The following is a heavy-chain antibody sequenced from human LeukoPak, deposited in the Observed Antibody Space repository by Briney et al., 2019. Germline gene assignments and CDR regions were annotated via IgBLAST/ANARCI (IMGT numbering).Heavy chain of an antibody. J-gene: IGHJ4*02. CDR2: INHSGST. CDR1: GGSFSGYY. D-gene: IGHD5/OR15-5a*01. Sequence: SETLSLTCAVYGGSFSGYYWSWIRQPPGKGLEWIGEINHSGSTNYNPSLKSPVTISVDTSKNQFSLTLSSVTAAGTAVYYCARKRVGDYWGQGTLVTVSS. V-gene: IGHV4-34*01. CDR3: ARKRVGDY.